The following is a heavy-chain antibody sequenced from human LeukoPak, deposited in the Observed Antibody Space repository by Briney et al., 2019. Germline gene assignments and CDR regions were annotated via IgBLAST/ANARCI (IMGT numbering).Heavy chain of an antibody. D-gene: IGHD2-2*01. CDR3: ARAPITSPFYFDY. V-gene: IGHV3-20*04. J-gene: IGHJ4*02. CDR2: INWSGGST. Sequence: GGSLRLSCTASGFAFDEHGMSWVRQVPGKGLECVSGINWSGGSTGYADPLRGRFTISRDNAKNSLYLQMHSVRAEDTALYYYARAPITSPFYFDYWGQGTLVTVSS. CDR1: GFAFDEHG.